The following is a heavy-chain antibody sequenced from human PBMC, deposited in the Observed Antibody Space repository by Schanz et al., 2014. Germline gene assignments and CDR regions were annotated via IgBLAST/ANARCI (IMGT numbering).Heavy chain of an antibody. V-gene: IGHV1-18*01. CDR1: RYTFNTYG. CDR3: TRGGYSYALSAFDI. Sequence: QGQLVQSGPEVKEPGASVKVSCEASRYTFNTYGINWVRQAPGQGLEWMGWISAYNGNTNYAQKLQGRVTMTTDTSTSTAYMELRSLRSDDTALYYCTRGGYSYALSAFDIWGQGTMVTVSS. CDR2: ISAYNGNT. J-gene: IGHJ3*02. D-gene: IGHD5-18*01.